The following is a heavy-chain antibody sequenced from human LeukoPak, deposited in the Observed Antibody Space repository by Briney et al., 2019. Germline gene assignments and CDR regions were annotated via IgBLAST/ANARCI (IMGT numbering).Heavy chain of an antibody. Sequence: PSETLSLTCTVSGGSISSSTYYGGWIRQSPGKGLEWIGSIFYSGNTYHNPSLKSRVTISIDTSKNQFSLKLSSVTAADTAVYYCARANGYGLLDYWGQGTLVTVSS. CDR3: ARANGYGLLDY. CDR1: GGSISSSTYY. V-gene: IGHV4-39*07. D-gene: IGHD5-18*01. CDR2: IFYSGNT. J-gene: IGHJ4*02.